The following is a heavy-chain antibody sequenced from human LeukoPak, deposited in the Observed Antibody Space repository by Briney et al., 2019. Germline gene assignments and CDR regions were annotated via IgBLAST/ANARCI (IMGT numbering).Heavy chain of an antibody. V-gene: IGHV3-23*01. CDR2: ISGSGRNT. J-gene: IGHJ4*02. CDR1: GFTFSSYA. D-gene: IGHD3-22*01. Sequence: GGSLILSCTASGFTFSSYAMNWVRQAPVKGLEWVSTISGSGRNTYYADSVKGRFTISRDNSKNTLYLQMNSLRAEDTALYYCATNYYDSSGYFPDFDYWGQGALVSVSS. CDR3: ATNYYDSSGYFPDFDY.